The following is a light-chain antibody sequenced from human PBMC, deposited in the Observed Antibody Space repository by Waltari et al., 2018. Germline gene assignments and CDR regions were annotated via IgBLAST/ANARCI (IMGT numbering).Light chain of an antibody. CDR3: AVWDNSLNGVV. CDR1: SFKIGSNP. CDR2: GDN. V-gene: IGLV1-44*01. J-gene: IGLJ2*01. Sequence: QSVLTQPPSASRTPGQRVTISCSGRSFKIGSNPVTSYQQLPGTAPSLLIYGDNRRPSGVPDRFSGSKSGTSASLAISGLQSEDEVDFYCAVWDNSLNGVVFGGGTKLTVL.